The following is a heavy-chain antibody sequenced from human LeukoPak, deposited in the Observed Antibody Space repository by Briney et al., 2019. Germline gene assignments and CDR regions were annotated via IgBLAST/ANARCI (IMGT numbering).Heavy chain of an antibody. V-gene: IGHV3-66*01. D-gene: IGHD6-19*01. CDR3: ARDHAISVAGSGLDY. CDR1: GFNVSTKC. CDR2: IYSGGTT. Sequence: PGGSLRLSCAASGFNVSTKCVNWVRQAPGKGLEWVSVIYSGGTTYYADSVKGRFTISRDNSKNTLYLQMNSLRAEDAAVYYCARDHAISVAGSGLDYWGQGTLVTVSA. J-gene: IGHJ4*02.